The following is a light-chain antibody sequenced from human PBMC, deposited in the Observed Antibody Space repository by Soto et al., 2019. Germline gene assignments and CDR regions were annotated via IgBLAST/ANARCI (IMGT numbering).Light chain of an antibody. CDR1: QRVSSN. CDR3: QQYNIWARN. J-gene: IGKJ2*01. V-gene: IGKV3-15*01. CDR2: GAS. Sequence: EIVMTQSPATLSVSPGERATLSCRASQRVSSNLAWCQQRPVQAPRLLIYGASTRGTGIPARFSGSGSGTEFTLTISSLQSEDFAVYSCQQYNIWARNFVQGTNLEIK.